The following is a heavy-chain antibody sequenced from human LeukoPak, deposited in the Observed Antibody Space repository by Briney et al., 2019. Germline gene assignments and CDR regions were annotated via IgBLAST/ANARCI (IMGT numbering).Heavy chain of an antibody. Sequence: GGSLRLSCAASGFTFSSYSMNWVRQAPGKGLEWVSSISSSSSYIYYADSVKGRFTISRDNAKNSLYLQMNSLRAEDTAVYYCAKGFSATPRAAAQTGDAFDVWGQGTMVTVSS. V-gene: IGHV3-21*01. CDR3: AKGFSATPRAAAQTGDAFDV. J-gene: IGHJ3*01. D-gene: IGHD7-27*01. CDR2: ISSSSSYI. CDR1: GFTFSSYS.